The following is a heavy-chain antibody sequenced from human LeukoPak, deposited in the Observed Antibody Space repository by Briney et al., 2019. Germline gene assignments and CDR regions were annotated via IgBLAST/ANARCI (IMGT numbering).Heavy chain of an antibody. CDR2: INPNSGDT. D-gene: IGHD3-16*01. Sequence: ASVKVSCKASGYTFTGYYMYWVRQAPGHGLEWMGWINPNSGDTKYSQKFQGRVTMTRDTSISTAYMELSRLRSDDTAVYYCATQRGSYLWGTDFDYWGQGTLVTVSS. J-gene: IGHJ4*02. CDR3: ATQRGSYLWGTDFDY. V-gene: IGHV1-2*02. CDR1: GYTFTGYY.